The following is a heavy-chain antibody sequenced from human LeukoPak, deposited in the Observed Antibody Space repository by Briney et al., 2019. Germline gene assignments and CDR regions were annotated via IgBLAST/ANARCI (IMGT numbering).Heavy chain of an antibody. J-gene: IGHJ4*02. Sequence: GGSLRLSCAASRFTVSSNYMSWVRQAPGKGLEWVSVIFSGGSTYYADSVKGRFTISRDNSKNTLSLQMNSLRAEDSAIYYCARGHTGYIPTFWGQGTLVTVSS. CDR1: RFTVSSNY. V-gene: IGHV3-53*01. CDR3: ARGHTGYIPTF. D-gene: IGHD5-12*01. CDR2: IFSGGST.